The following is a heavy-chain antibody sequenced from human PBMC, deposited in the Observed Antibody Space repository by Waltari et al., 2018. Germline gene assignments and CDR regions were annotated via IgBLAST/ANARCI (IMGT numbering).Heavy chain of an antibody. CDR3: AKDPAGTYYFEY. CDR2: ISGSGGNT. D-gene: IGHD6-19*01. CDR1: EFTFSSYA. Sequence: EVQLLESGGGLVQPGGSLRPSCEASEFTFSSYAMNWVRQAPGKGLEWVSTISGSGGNTYYADSVKGRFTISRDNSKNTLYLQMNSLRAEDTAVYYCAKDPAGTYYFEYWGQGTLVTVSS. V-gene: IGHV3-23*01. J-gene: IGHJ4*02.